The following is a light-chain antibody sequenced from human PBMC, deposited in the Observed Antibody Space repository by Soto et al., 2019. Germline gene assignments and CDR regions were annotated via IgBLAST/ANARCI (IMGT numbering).Light chain of an antibody. V-gene: IGKV3-20*01. Sequence: DIVLTQSPGTLSLSLGQRATLSCRACQSVSTYLAWYQQKPGQAPRLVMSGTSSRATGVPDRFSGSGSGTEFTLTINGLEPEDAAVYYCQQFGSSLALIFGGGTKVDI. J-gene: IGKJ4*01. CDR2: GTS. CDR3: QQFGSSLALI. CDR1: QSVSTY.